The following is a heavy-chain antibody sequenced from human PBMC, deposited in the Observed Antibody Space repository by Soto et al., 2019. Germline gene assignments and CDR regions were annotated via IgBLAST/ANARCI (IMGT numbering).Heavy chain of an antibody. D-gene: IGHD1-20*01. CDR3: ARAQYNWNDVGIMRYYYYYGMDV. V-gene: IGHV1-69*06. CDR2: IIPIFGTA. Sequence: GASVKVSCKASGGTFSSYAISWVRQAPGQGLEWMGGIIPIFGTASHAQKFQGRVTITADKSTSTAYMELSSLRSEDTAVYYCARAQYNWNDVGIMRYYYYYGMDVWGQGTTVTVSS. J-gene: IGHJ6*02. CDR1: GGTFSSYA.